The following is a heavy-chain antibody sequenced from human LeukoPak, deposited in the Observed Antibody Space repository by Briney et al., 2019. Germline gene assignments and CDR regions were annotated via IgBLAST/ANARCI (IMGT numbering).Heavy chain of an antibody. V-gene: IGHV5-10-1*01. CDR3: ARWVEWDPAAPGREFYY. D-gene: IGHD2-2*01. CDR1: GYSFTSYW. J-gene: IGHJ4*02. Sequence: PGQSLQISSQGSGYSFTSYWISWARPMPGKGLEWMGRVDPSASYTNYSPSFQGHVTISADKSISTAYLQWSSLKAADTAMYYCARWVEWDPAAPGREFYYWGQGTLVTVSS. CDR2: VDPSASYT.